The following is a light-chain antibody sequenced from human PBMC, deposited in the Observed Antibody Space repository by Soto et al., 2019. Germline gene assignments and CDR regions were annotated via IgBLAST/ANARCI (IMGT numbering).Light chain of an antibody. CDR2: GAS. J-gene: IGKJ5*01. V-gene: IGKV3-20*01. CDR1: QSVSSSY. CDR3: QQYGSSST. Sequence: EIVLTQSPGTLSLSPGERATPSCRASQSVSSSYLAWYQQKPGQAPRLLIYGASSRPTGNPDRFSGSGSGTDFTLTISRLEPEDFAVYYCQQYGSSSTFGQGTRLEI.